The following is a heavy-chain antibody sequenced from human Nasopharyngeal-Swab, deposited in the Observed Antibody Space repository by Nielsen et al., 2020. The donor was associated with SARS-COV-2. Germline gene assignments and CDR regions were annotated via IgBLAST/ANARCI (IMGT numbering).Heavy chain of an antibody. CDR2: VNHRGST. V-gene: IGHV4-34*01. CDR3: ARCMTGTTGGWFDP. D-gene: IGHD1-7*01. J-gene: IGHJ5*02. Sequence: WIRQPLGKGLEWIGEVNHRGSTNYNPSLKSRVTISVDTSKNQFSLKLSSVTAADTAVYYCARCMTGTTGGWFDPWGQGTLVTVSS.